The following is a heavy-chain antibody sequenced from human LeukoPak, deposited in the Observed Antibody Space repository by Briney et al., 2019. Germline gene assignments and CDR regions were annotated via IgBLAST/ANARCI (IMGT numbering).Heavy chain of an antibody. J-gene: IGHJ4*02. CDR1: GYSFTSYW. V-gene: IGHV5-51*01. CDR3: AESQYYYDSSGSYTGGDFDY. Sequence: GESLKISCKGSGYSFTSYWTGWVRQMPGKGLEWMGIIYPGDSDTRYSPSFQGQVTISADKSISTAYLQWSSLKASDTAMYYCAESQYYYDSSGSYTGGDFDYWGQGTLVTVSS. D-gene: IGHD3-22*01. CDR2: IYPGDSDT.